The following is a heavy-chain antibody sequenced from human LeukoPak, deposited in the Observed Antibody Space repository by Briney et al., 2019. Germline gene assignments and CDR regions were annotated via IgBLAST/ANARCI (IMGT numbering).Heavy chain of an antibody. J-gene: IGHJ3*02. V-gene: IGHV3-9*01. CDR1: GFTFYDYV. D-gene: IGHD2-15*01. Sequence: PGGSLRLSCAASGFTFYDYVMNWVRQAPGKGLEWVSGISWNSGTIGYADSVKGRFTISRDNAKNSLYLQMNCLRAEDTALYYCVKGAAYHLGDAFDIWGQGTMVTVSS. CDR3: VKGAAYHLGDAFDI. CDR2: ISWNSGTI.